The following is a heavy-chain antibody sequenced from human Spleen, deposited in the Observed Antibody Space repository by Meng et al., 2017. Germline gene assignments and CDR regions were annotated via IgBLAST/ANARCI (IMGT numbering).Heavy chain of an antibody. J-gene: IGHJ4*02. V-gene: IGHV3-30-3*01. CDR2: ISYDGSNK. CDR1: FSSYA. D-gene: IGHD6-19*01. Sequence: FSSYAMHWVRQAPGKGLEWVAVISYDGSNKYYADSVKGRFTISRDNSKNTLYLQMNSLRAEDTAVYYCARAYSSGWPRMPDYWGQGTLVTVSS. CDR3: ARAYSSGWPRMPDY.